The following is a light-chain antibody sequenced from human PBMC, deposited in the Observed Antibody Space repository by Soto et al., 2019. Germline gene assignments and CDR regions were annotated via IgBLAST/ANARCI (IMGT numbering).Light chain of an antibody. Sequence: EIVLTQSPATLSLSPGERATLSCRASQSVSTYLAWYQQKPGQAPRLLIYDASNRATGIPARFSGSGSGTDFTLTISSLEPEDFAVYYCQQRRNWLTFGGGTKVETK. CDR2: DAS. J-gene: IGKJ4*01. V-gene: IGKV3-11*01. CDR3: QQRRNWLT. CDR1: QSVSTY.